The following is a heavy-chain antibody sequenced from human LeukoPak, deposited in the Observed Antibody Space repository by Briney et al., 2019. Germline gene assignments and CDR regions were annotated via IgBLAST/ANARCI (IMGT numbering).Heavy chain of an antibody. CDR1: GFTFSSYW. CDR3: ARDRFYGARYDY. CDR2: INRDGSST. J-gene: IGHJ4*02. V-gene: IGHV3-74*01. D-gene: IGHD4-17*01. Sequence: GGSLRLSCAASGFTFSSYWMHWVRQTPGKGLVWVSRINRDGSSTDYADSVKGRFTISRDNAKNTLYLQMSSLRAEDTAVYYCARDRFYGARYDYWGQGALVTVSS.